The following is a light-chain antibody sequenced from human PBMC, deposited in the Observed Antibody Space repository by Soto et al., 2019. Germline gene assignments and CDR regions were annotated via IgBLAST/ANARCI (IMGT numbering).Light chain of an antibody. J-gene: IGKJ5*01. CDR3: QQYNNWPPIT. CDR2: GAS. CDR1: QSVSNN. V-gene: IGKV3-15*01. Sequence: EIVLTQSPGTLPLSPGARAPLSCRASQSVSNNYLAWYQQKPGQAPRLLIYGASTRATGIPARFSGSGSGTEFTLTISSLQSEDFAVYYCQQYNNWPPITFGQGTRLEIK.